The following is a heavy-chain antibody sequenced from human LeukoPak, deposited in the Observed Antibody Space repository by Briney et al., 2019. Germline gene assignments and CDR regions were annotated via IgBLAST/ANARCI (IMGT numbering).Heavy chain of an antibody. CDR3: ARDWGVQGVKYY. CDR2: INPNSGGT. Sequence: ASVKVSCKASGYTFTGYYMHWVRQAPGQGLEWMGWINPNSGGTNYAQKFQGRVTMTRDASISTAYMELSRLRSDDTAVYYCARDWGVQGVKYYWGQGTLVTLSS. J-gene: IGHJ4*02. D-gene: IGHD3-10*01. V-gene: IGHV1-2*02. CDR1: GYTFTGYY.